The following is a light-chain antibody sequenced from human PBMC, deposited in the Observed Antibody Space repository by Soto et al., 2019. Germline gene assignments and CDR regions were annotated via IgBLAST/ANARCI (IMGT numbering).Light chain of an antibody. CDR1: SSNVGGYSY. CDR2: EVS. J-gene: IGLJ1*01. Sequence: QSVLTQPASVSGYPGQSIPISCTGTSSNVGGYSYGSWYQQNPGKAPNLMLYEVSTRPSGVSNRFSGSKSGNTASLPISGLQADDEAAYYCSSYTSSSTYVFGTGTKATVL. CDR3: SSYTSSSTYV. V-gene: IGLV2-14*01.